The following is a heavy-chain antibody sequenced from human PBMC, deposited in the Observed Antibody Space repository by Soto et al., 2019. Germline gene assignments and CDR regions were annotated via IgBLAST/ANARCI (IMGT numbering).Heavy chain of an antibody. CDR1: GFTFSSYA. V-gene: IGHV3-64*01. CDR2: ISSDGGNT. D-gene: IGHD6-13*01. CDR3: ARGLGIGTADTTFDY. J-gene: IGHJ4*02. Sequence: EVQVVESGGGLVQPGGSLRLSCAASGFTFSSYAMHWVRQAPGKGLEYVSTISSDGGNTYYANSVKGRFIISRDNSKNTLYLQMGSLRVDEMAVYYCARGLGIGTADTTFDYWGQGTLVTVSS.